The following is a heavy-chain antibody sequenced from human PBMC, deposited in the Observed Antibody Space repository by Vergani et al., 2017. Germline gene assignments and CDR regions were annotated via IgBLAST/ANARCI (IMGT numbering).Heavy chain of an antibody. CDR2: ISYDGNKK. D-gene: IGHD1-1*01. J-gene: IGHJ6*03. V-gene: IGHV3-30*03. CDR3: ARDFLTRVTTLDYYYMGV. Sequence: QVSLVESGGGEVQPGRSLRLSCSAAGFPFSDYGVHWVRQAPGKGLEWVSVISYDGNKKNYADSVKGRFTISRDNSKNTLYLEMNALRAEDTAVYYCARDFLTRVTTLDYYYMGVWGKGTTVTVSS. CDR1: GFPFSDYG.